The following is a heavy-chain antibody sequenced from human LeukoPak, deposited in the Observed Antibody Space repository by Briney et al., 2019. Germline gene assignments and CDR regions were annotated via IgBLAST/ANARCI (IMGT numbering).Heavy chain of an antibody. D-gene: IGHD3-22*01. CDR1: GFTFSSYA. Sequence: GGSLRLSCAASGFTFSSYAMHWVRQAPGKGLEWVAVISYDGSNKYYADSVKGRFTISRGNAKNSLYLQMNSLKVEDTAVYYCARDEVGGGYAVWGQGTRVIVSS. V-gene: IGHV3-30*04. CDR3: ARDEVGGGYAV. CDR2: ISYDGSNK. J-gene: IGHJ3*01.